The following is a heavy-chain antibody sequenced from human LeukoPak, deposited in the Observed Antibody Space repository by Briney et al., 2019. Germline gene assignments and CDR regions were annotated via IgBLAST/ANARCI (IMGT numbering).Heavy chain of an antibody. V-gene: IGHV3-23*01. CDR2: ISGSGGST. D-gene: IGHD3-10*01. CDR1: GFTFSSYA. CDR3: AKVGGSGETGHYYYYMDV. J-gene: IGHJ6*03. Sequence: HTGGSLRLSCAASGFTFSSYAMSWVRQAPGKGLEWVSAISGSGGSTYYADSVKGRFTISRDNSKNTLYLQMNSLRAEDTAVYYCAKVGGSGETGHYYYYMDVWGRGTTVTISS.